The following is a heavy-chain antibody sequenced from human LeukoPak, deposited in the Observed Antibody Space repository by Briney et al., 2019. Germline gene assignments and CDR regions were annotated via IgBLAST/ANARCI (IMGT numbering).Heavy chain of an antibody. Sequence: SETLSLTCAVYDGSFSGYYWSWIRQLPGKGLEWIGYIYYSGSTNYNPSLKSRVTISVDTSKNQFFLKLSSVTAADTAVYYCARDSLYCSSTSCYGDHYYYYYGMDVWGQGTTVTVSS. V-gene: IGHV4-59*01. D-gene: IGHD2-2*01. CDR1: DGSFSGYY. CDR3: ARDSLYCSSTSCYGDHYYYYYGMDV. CDR2: IYYSGST. J-gene: IGHJ6*02.